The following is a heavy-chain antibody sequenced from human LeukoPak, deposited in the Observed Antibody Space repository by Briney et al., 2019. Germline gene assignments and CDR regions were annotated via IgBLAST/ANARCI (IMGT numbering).Heavy chain of an antibody. CDR3: ARALGDYSNYDFLGY. CDR2: ISQGGGTT. CDR1: GFTFSTYA. J-gene: IGHJ4*02. D-gene: IGHD4-11*01. V-gene: IGHV3-23*01. Sequence: GGSLRLSCAASGFTFSTYAMRWVRQAPGMGLEWVSAISQGGGTTYYADSVKGRFTISRDNSKNTLYLQMNSLRAEDTAVYYCARALGDYSNYDFLGYWGQGTLVTVSS.